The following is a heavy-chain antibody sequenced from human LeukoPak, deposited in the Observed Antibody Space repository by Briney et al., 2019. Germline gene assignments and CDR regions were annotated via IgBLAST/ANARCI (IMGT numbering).Heavy chain of an antibody. V-gene: IGHV4-59*01. Sequence: SETLSLTCTVSGGSISSYCWSWIRQPPGKGLEWIGYIYYSGSTNYNPSLKSRVTISVDTSKNQFSLKLSSVTAADTAVYYCARGAAAGHFDYWGQGTLVTVSS. J-gene: IGHJ4*02. CDR1: GGSISSYC. CDR2: IYYSGST. CDR3: ARGAAAGHFDY. D-gene: IGHD6-13*01.